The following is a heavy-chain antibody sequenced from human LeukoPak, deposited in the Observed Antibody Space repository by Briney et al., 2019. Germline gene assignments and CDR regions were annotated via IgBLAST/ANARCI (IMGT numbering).Heavy chain of an antibody. CDR1: GVTLKAYA. CDR2: INPNSGGT. Sequence: ASVRVSCKASGVTLKAYAISWVRQAPGQGLEWMGWINPNSGGTNYAQKFQGRVTMTRDTSISTAYMELSRLRSDDTAVYYCARAIQQTRGYYFDYWGQGTLVTVSS. D-gene: IGHD2-2*02. CDR3: ARAIQQTRGYYFDY. J-gene: IGHJ4*02. V-gene: IGHV1-2*02.